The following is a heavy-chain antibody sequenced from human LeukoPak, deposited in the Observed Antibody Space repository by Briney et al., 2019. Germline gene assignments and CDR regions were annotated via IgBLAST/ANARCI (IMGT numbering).Heavy chain of an antibody. CDR1: GYTFTSYG. J-gene: IGHJ5*02. Sequence: ASVKVSCKASGYTFTSYGISWVRQAPGQRLEWMGWINAGNGNTKYSQKFQGRVTITRDTSASTAYMELSSLRSEDTAVYYCARGVHLYCSGGSCYDIVFKNWFDPWGQGTLVTVSS. CDR2: INAGNGNT. V-gene: IGHV1-3*01. D-gene: IGHD2-15*01. CDR3: ARGVHLYCSGGSCYDIVFKNWFDP.